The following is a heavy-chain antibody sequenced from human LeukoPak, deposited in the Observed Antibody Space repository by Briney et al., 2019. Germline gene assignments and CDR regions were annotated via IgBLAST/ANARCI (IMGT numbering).Heavy chain of an antibody. CDR2: ISGSGGDT. CDR3: ASGFDSVVVRLYNWLDS. J-gene: IGHJ5*01. Sequence: PGGSLRLSCAASGLTFSNNAMTWVRQAPGKGLEWVSSISGSGGDTYYADSVQGRFAISRDNSRTTLYLQMNSLRAEDTAIYYCASGFDSVVVRLYNWLDSWGQGTLVTVSS. V-gene: IGHV3-23*01. CDR1: GLTFSNNA. D-gene: IGHD2-15*01.